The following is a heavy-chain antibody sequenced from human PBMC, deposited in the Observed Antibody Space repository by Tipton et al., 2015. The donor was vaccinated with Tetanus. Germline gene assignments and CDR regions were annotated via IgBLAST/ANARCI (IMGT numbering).Heavy chain of an antibody. J-gene: IGHJ5*02. Sequence: LRLSCAASGFPFSSYAMNWVRQAPGKGLEWIGYIYYSGSTYYNPSLKSRLTISVDTSKNQFSLKLSSVTAADTAVYYCARATRDYHILTGYRRTFDPWGQGTLVTVSS. CDR3: ARATRDYHILTGYRRTFDP. CDR2: IYYSGST. V-gene: IGHV4-31*02. D-gene: IGHD3-9*01. CDR1: GFPFSSYA.